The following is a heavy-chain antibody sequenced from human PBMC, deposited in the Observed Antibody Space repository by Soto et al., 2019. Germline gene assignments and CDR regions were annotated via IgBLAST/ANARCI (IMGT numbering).Heavy chain of an antibody. V-gene: IGHV4-30-4*01. J-gene: IGHJ5*02. CDR3: ARIGSCSSTSCHDSGTAMVTWFDP. CDR1: GGSISSGDYY. D-gene: IGHD2-2*01. Sequence: QVQLQESGPGLVKPSQTLSLTCTVSGGSISSGDYYWSWIRQPPGKGLEWIGYIYYSGSTYYNPSLKRRVTISVDTSKNQFSMKLSSVTAADTAVYYCARIGSCSSTSCHDSGTAMVTWFDPWGQGTLVTVSS. CDR2: IYYSGST.